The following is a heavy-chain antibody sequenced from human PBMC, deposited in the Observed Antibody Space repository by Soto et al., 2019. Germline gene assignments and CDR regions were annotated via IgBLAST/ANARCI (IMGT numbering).Heavy chain of an antibody. CDR1: GGSISSGSYF. CDR3: ARGIHGSSQHNNWFDL. J-gene: IGHJ5*02. V-gene: IGHV4-30-4*01. D-gene: IGHD2-15*01. Sequence: ASETLSLTCTVSGGSISSGSYFWRWIRQSPGTGLEWLGYISYIGSTYYNPSLKSRLSISRDTSKNQFSLKMTSVIDADTAGYLCARGIHGSSQHNNWFDLWGQGTPVTVSS. CDR2: ISYIGST.